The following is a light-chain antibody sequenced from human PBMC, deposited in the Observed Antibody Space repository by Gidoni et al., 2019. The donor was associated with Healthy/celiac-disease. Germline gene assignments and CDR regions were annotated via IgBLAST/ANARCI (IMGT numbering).Light chain of an antibody. CDR3: QSADRSGSV. CDR1: ALPKQY. Sequence: SYELTQPPSVSVSPGQPARITCSGDALPKQYAYWYQQKPGQAPVLVIYKDSERPSGIPERFSGSSSGTTVTLTISGVQAEDEADYYCQSADRSGSVFGTGTKVTVL. J-gene: IGLJ1*01. V-gene: IGLV3-25*03. CDR2: KDS.